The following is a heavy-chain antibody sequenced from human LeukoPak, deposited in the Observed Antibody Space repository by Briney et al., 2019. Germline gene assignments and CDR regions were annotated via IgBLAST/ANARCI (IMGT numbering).Heavy chain of an antibody. CDR2: IKQDGTET. CDR3: MGGRGWLPEN. V-gene: IGHV3-7*01. J-gene: IGHJ4*02. D-gene: IGHD3-22*01. Sequence: GRSLRLSCAASGFTFSSYWMNWVRQAPGKGLEWVAIIKQDGTETFYVDSVKGRFTISRDNVKNSLYLQMNSLRIEDAAVYYCMGGRGWLPENWGQGTLVTVSS. CDR1: GFTFSSYW.